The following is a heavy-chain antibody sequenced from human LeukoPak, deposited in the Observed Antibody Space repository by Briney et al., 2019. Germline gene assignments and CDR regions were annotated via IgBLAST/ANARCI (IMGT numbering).Heavy chain of an antibody. J-gene: IGHJ5*02. D-gene: IGHD5-18*01. Sequence: HPGGSLRLSCAASGFTFSSYSMNWVRQAPGKGLEWVSYISSSSSTIYYADSVKGRFTISRDNAKNSLYLQMNSLRAEDTAVYYCARDIGFDSGYSFESMENWFDPWGQGTLVTVSS. CDR1: GFTFSSYS. CDR2: ISSSSSTI. CDR3: ARDIGFDSGYSFESMENWFDP. V-gene: IGHV3-48*01.